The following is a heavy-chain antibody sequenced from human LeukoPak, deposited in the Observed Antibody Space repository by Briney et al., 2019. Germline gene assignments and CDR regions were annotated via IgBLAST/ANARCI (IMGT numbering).Heavy chain of an antibody. Sequence: GGSLRLSCAASGFNFANHAMSWVRQTPGKGLEWVSAISGGGDITYYADSVTGRFTISRDNSKDTLFLQMYSLRPGDTAVYYCVREDTPATANYWGQGTLVTISS. J-gene: IGHJ4*02. V-gene: IGHV3-23*01. D-gene: IGHD2-21*02. CDR2: ISGGGDIT. CDR1: GFNFANHA. CDR3: VREDTPATANY.